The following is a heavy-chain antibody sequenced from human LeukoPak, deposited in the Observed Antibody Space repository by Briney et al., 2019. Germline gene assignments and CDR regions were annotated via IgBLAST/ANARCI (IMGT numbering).Heavy chain of an antibody. CDR1: GGSISSGGYS. V-gene: IGHV4-30-2*01. CDR2: IYHSGST. D-gene: IGHD1-26*01. J-gene: IGHJ4*02. Sequence: PSQTLSLTCAVSGGSISSGGYSWSWIRQPPGKGLEWIGYIYHSGSTYYNPSLKSRVTISVDRSKNQFSLKLSSVTAADTAVYYCARGGWEIDYWGQGTLVTVSS. CDR3: ARGGWEIDY.